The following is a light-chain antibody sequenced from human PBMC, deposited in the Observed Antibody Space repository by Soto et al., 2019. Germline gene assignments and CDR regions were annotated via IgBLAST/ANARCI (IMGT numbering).Light chain of an antibody. CDR3: QQSYSTPPGT. J-gene: IGKJ3*01. CDR2: GAF. Sequence: VLTQSPATLSVSQGDSATLSCRASQNIKTNLAWYQHKPCQAPRLLIYGAFTGATGVPARFSGSGSGTDFTLTISSLQPEDFATYYCQQSYSTPPGTCGPGTKVDIK. V-gene: IGKV3-15*01. CDR1: QNIKTN.